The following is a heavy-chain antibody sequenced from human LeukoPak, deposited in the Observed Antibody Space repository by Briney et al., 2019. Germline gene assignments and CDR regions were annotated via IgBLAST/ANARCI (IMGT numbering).Heavy chain of an antibody. Sequence: GGSLRLSCAASGFTFSSYWMHWVRQAPGKGLVWVSRIKSDGSTNYADSVKGRFTISRDNAKNTVSLQMNSVRDEDTAVYYCATKQWLAPPPDSWGQGTPVTVSS. CDR3: ATKQWLAPPPDS. CDR2: IKSDGST. V-gene: IGHV3-74*01. CDR1: GFTFSSYW. D-gene: IGHD6-19*01. J-gene: IGHJ4*02.